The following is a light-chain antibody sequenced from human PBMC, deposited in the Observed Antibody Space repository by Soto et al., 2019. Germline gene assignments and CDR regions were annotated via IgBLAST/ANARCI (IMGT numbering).Light chain of an antibody. Sequence: EIVLTQAPGTLSLSPGERATLSCRASQSVSSSYLAWYQQKPGQAPRLLIYGASSKATGIPYRFSGSGSGTDFTLTISRLEPEDFAMYYCQQYGRSPLVTFGQGTRLELK. CDR1: QSVSSSY. CDR2: GAS. V-gene: IGKV3-20*01. CDR3: QQYGRSPLVT. J-gene: IGKJ5*01.